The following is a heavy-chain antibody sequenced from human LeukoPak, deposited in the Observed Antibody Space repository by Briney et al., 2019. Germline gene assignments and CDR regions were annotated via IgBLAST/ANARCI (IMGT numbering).Heavy chain of an antibody. CDR2: MNPNSGNT. CDR1: GYTFTSYD. V-gene: IGHV1-8*01. Sequence: ASVKVSCKASGYTFTSYDINWVRQATGQGLEWMGWMNPNSGNTGYAQKFQGRVTITRNTSISTAYMELSSLRSEDTAVYYCARGTIFRPRRLSYYFDYWGQGTLVTVSS. CDR3: ARGTIFRPRRLSYYFDY. J-gene: IGHJ4*02. D-gene: IGHD3-3*01.